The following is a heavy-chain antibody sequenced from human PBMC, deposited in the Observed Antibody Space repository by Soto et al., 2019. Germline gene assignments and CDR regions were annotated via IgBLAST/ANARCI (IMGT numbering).Heavy chain of an antibody. CDR2: ISAYNGNT. CDR1: GYTFTSYD. J-gene: IGHJ6*02. Sequence: GASVKVSCKASGYTFTSYDINWVRQATGQGLEWMGWISAYNGNTNYAQKLQGRVTMTTDTSTSTAYMELRSLRSDDTAVYSCARVQDTAMDNYYYYGMDVWGQGTTVTVSS. CDR3: ARVQDTAMDNYYYYGMDV. D-gene: IGHD5-18*01. V-gene: IGHV1-18*01.